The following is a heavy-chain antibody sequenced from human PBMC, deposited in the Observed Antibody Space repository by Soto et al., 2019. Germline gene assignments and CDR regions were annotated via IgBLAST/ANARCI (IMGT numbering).Heavy chain of an antibody. CDR2: IYYSGST. Sequence: SETLSLTCTVSGGSISSYYWSWIRQPPGKGLEWIGYIYYSGSTNYNPSLKSRVTISVDTSKNQFSLKLSSVTAADTAVYYCARYSQRDYDFWSGYQYYYYYGMDVWGQVPTGPVS. J-gene: IGHJ6*02. CDR1: GGSISSYY. CDR3: ARYSQRDYDFWSGYQYYYYYGMDV. V-gene: IGHV4-59*01. D-gene: IGHD3-3*01.